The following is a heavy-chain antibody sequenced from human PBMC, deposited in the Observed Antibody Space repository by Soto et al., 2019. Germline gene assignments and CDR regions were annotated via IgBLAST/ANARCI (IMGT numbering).Heavy chain of an antibody. Sequence: GGSLRLSCAASGFTFSSYGMHWVRQAPGKGLEWVAVISYDGSNKYYADSVKGRFTISRDNSKNTLYLQMNSLRAEDTAVYYCAKSLKYSGSYDGMDVWGQGTTVTVSS. CDR3: AKSLKYSGSYDGMDV. D-gene: IGHD1-26*01. J-gene: IGHJ6*02. CDR2: ISYDGSNK. CDR1: GFTFSSYG. V-gene: IGHV3-30*18.